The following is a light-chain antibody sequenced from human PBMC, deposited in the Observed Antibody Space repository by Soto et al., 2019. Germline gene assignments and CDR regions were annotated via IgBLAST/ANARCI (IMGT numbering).Light chain of an antibody. V-gene: IGKV3-15*01. CDR1: QYISNN. J-gene: IGKJ5*01. CDR3: QQYNHWSSLT. Sequence: EIAMTQSPATLSVSLGERATLSCRASQYISNNLAWYQQRPGQAPSLLIYGASTRATGVHARFSGSGSGTDFLLSISGLQAEDSAVYYCQQYNHWSSLTFGQGTRLEIK. CDR2: GAS.